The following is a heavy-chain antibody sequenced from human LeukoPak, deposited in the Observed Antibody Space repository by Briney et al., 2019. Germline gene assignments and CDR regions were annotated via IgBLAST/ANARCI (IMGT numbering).Heavy chain of an antibody. CDR1: GFTFSSYA. Sequence: PGRSLRLSCAASGFTFSSYAMHWVRQAPGKGLEWVAVISYDGSNKYYADSVKGRFTISRDNSKNTLYLQMNSLRAEDTAVYYCARDCGLRLGELSSHLDYWGQGTLVTVSS. J-gene: IGHJ4*02. V-gene: IGHV3-30-3*01. CDR2: ISYDGSNK. D-gene: IGHD3-16*02. CDR3: ARDCGLRLGELSSHLDY.